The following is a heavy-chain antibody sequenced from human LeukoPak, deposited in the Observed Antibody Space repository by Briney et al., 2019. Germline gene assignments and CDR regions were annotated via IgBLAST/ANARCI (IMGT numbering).Heavy chain of an antibody. J-gene: IGHJ4*02. D-gene: IGHD2/OR15-2a*01. V-gene: IGHV1-2*06. CDR2: INPNSGGT. CDR1: GYTFTYNY. CDR3: AKAKTIVGTFGFDY. Sequence: SVKVSCNASGYTFTYNYIHWVRHPPAQGIELMGRINPNSGGTNYAQKFQGRVTMTRDTSISTAYMELSRLRSDDTAVYYCAKAKTIVGTFGFDYWGQGTLVTVSS.